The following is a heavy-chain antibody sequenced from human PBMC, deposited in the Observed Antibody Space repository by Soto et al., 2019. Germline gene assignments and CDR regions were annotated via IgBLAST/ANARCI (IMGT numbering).Heavy chain of an antibody. CDR3: THKPSTVDYFDY. Sequence: QITLKESGPALVKPTQTLTLTCTFSGFSLSTSGVGVGWIRQPPGKALEWLELIYWDDDKRYSPSLKSRLTITKDTSKNQVVITMTNMDPVDTATYYCTHKPSTVDYFDYWGQGALVTVSS. J-gene: IGHJ4*02. V-gene: IGHV2-5*02. D-gene: IGHD2-15*01. CDR2: IYWDDDK. CDR1: GFSLSTSGVG.